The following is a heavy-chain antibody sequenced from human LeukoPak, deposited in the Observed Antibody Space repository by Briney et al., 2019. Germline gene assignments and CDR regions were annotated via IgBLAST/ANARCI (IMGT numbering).Heavy chain of an antibody. CDR3: GSGRQPLDF. D-gene: IGHD2-15*01. CDR2: IYSIGST. Sequence: SGTLSLTCTVSGGSINSTTFYWGWIRQPPGKGLVWIGSIYSIGSTYYHPSLKSRITIPVDTSKNQFSLKLRSVTAADTAVYYCGSGRQPLDFWGQGTLVAVSS. J-gene: IGHJ4*02. CDR1: GGSINSTTFY. V-gene: IGHV4-39*01.